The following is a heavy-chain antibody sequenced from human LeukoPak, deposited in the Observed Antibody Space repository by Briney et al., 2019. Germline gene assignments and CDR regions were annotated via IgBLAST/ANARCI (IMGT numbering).Heavy chain of an antibody. J-gene: IGHJ4*02. CDR2: IRSKANSYAT. V-gene: IGHV3-73*01. CDR1: GFTFSGSA. Sequence: PGGSLRLSCAASGFTFSGSAMHWVRQASGKGLEWVGRIRSKANSYATAYAASVKGRFTISRDDSKNTAYLQMNSLETEDTAVYYCTRSSLQVDYWGQGTLVTVSS. CDR3: TRSSLQVDY.